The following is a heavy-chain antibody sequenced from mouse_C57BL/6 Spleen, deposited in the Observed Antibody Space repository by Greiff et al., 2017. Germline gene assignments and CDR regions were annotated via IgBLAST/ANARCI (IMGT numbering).Heavy chain of an antibody. CDR1: GFTFSSYA. CDR3: ARDHGEGAWFAY. Sequence: EVQLVESGGGLVKPGGSLKLSCAASGFTFSSYAMSWVRQTPEKRLEWVATISDGGSYTYYPDNVKGRFTISRDNAKNNLYLQMSHLKSEDTAMYYCARDHGEGAWFAYWGQGTLVTVSA. V-gene: IGHV5-4*01. J-gene: IGHJ3*01. CDR2: ISDGGSYT.